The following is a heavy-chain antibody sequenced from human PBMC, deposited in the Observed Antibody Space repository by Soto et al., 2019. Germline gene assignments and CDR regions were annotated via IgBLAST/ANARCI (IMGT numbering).Heavy chain of an antibody. V-gene: IGHV4-34*01. CDR1: GGSLSGYY. CDR3: ARKLYDYVWGSYRRTFDY. D-gene: IGHD3-16*02. Sequence: QVQLQQWGAGLLKPSETLSLTCAVYGGSLSGYYWSWIRQPPGKGLEWIGEINHSGSTNYNPSLKSRVTISVDTSKNQFSLKLSSVTAADTAVYYCARKLYDYVWGSYRRTFDYWGQGTLVTVSS. J-gene: IGHJ4*02. CDR2: INHSGST.